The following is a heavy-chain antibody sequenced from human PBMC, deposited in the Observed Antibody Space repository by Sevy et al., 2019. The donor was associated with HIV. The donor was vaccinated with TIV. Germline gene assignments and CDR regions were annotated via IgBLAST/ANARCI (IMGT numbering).Heavy chain of an antibody. CDR3: AKEWTLLSDWYGEFDY. CDR1: GFTFTNYG. CDR2: ISNSGANT. J-gene: IGHJ4*02. Sequence: RGCLRLSCAASGFTFTNYGMHWVRQAPGKGLEWVSGISNSGANTYYADSVRGRFTVSRDNSKNTVYLQLNSLRAEDTAIYYCAKEWTLLSDWYGEFDYWGQGTLVTVSS. V-gene: IGHV3-23*01. D-gene: IGHD6-19*01.